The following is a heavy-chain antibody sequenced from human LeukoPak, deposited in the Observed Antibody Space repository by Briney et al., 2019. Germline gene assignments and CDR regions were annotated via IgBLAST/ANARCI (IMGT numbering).Heavy chain of an antibody. CDR2: IYTSGST. CDR3: AREATMDIVVVPAALRRGAFDI. V-gene: IGHV4-4*07. Sequence: SETLSLTCTVSGGSISSYYWSWIRQPAGKGLEWIGRIYTSGSTNYHPSLKSRVTMSVDTSKNQFSLKLSSVTAADTAVYYCAREATMDIVVVPAALRRGAFDIWGQGTMVTVSS. D-gene: IGHD2-2*03. J-gene: IGHJ3*02. CDR1: GGSISSYY.